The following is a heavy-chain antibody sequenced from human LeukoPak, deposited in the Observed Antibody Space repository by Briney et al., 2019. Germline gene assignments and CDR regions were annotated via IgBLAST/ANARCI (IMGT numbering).Heavy chain of an antibody. V-gene: IGHV3-20*04. CDR2: INWNGGST. D-gene: IGHD6-19*01. J-gene: IGHJ4*02. CDR3: AKDIGSGWCGYYFDY. Sequence: GGSLRLSCAASGFTFDDYGMSWVRQAPGKGLEWVSGINWNGGSTGYADSVKGRFTISRDNAKNSLYLQMNSLRAEDMALYYCAKDIGSGWCGYYFDYWGQGTLVTVSS. CDR1: GFTFDDYG.